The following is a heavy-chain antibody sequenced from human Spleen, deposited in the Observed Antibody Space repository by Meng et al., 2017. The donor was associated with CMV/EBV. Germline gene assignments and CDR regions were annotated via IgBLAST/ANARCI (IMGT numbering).Heavy chain of an antibody. CDR3: AHTSYYYDSSGYLKYYFDY. J-gene: IGHJ4*02. CDR2: IYWNDDK. V-gene: IGHV2-5*01. D-gene: IGHD3-22*01. CDR1: LSTSGLA. Sequence: LSTSGLAVGWIRQPPGKALEWLALIYWNDDKRYSPSLKSRLTITKDTSKNQVVLTMTNMDPVDTATYYCAHTSYYYDSSGYLKYYFDYWGQGTLVTVSS.